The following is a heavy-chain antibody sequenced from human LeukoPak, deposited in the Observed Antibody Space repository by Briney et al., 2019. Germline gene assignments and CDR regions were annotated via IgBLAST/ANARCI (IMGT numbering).Heavy chain of an antibody. J-gene: IGHJ4*02. Sequence: PGGPRRLSGAASGFPLRSYGLNWAPQAPGKGLEWVAVISYDGSNKYYADSVKGRFTISRDNSKNTLYLQMNSLRAEDTAVYYCASYTPVPGTRGLQYWGQGALVTVSS. D-gene: IGHD6-19*01. CDR2: ISYDGSNK. CDR3: ASYTPVPGTRGLQY. V-gene: IGHV3-30*03. CDR1: GFPLRSYG.